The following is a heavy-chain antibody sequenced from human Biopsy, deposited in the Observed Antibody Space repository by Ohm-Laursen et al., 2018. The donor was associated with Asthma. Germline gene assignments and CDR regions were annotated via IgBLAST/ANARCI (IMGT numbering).Heavy chain of an antibody. D-gene: IGHD4-17*01. J-gene: IGHJ4*02. CDR3: LHGAEV. Sequence: SLRLSCAASGFRFPIYGMHWVRQAPGKGLVWVSRISFDGTTTTYADSVRGRFTISRDNAKNTLYLQMNSLRAEDTAVYYCLHGAEVGGQGILVSVSS. V-gene: IGHV3-74*01. CDR2: ISFDGTTT. CDR1: GFRFPIYG.